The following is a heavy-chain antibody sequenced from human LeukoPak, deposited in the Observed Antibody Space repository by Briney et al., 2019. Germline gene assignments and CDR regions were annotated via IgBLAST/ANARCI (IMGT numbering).Heavy chain of an antibody. V-gene: IGHV4-59*03. Sequence: SETLSLTCAVYGGSFSSYYWSWIRQSPGKGLEWIGYIFYSGISNYNPSLKSRVTVSVDTSKNQVSLKLRSVTAADTAVYYCAGLFSGHDPFDYWGQGTLVTVSS. CDR1: GGSFSSYY. J-gene: IGHJ4*02. CDR3: AGLFSGHDPFDY. D-gene: IGHD5-12*01. CDR2: IFYSGIS.